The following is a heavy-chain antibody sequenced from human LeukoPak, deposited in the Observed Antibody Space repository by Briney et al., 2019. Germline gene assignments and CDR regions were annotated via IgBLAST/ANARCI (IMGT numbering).Heavy chain of an antibody. CDR2: INHSGST. Sequence: SETLSLTCAAYGGSFSGYDWSWIRQPPGKGLEWIGEINHSGSTNYNPSLKSRVTISVDTSKNQFSLKLSSVTAADTAVYYCARGRYGDRFYYWGQGTLVTVSS. V-gene: IGHV4-34*01. D-gene: IGHD4-17*01. J-gene: IGHJ4*02. CDR3: ARGRYGDRFYY. CDR1: GGSFSGYD.